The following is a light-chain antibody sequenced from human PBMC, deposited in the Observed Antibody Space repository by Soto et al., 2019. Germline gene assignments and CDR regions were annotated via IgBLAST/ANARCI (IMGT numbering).Light chain of an antibody. CDR3: SLYTSENTYV. CDR2: EGS. Sequence: QSALTQPASVSGSPGQSITISCTGTSSDVGSYNLVSWYQQHPGKAPKLMIYEGSKRPSGVSNRFSGSKSGNTASLTISGLQAEDEADYYCSLYTSENTYVIGTGTKVTVL. CDR1: SSDVGSYNL. J-gene: IGLJ1*01. V-gene: IGLV2-14*02.